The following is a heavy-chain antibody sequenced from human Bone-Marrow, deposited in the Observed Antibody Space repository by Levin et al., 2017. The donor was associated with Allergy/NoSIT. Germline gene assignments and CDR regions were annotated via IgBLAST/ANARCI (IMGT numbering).Heavy chain of an antibody. CDR1: GFTFDDDHS. V-gene: IGHV3-49*03. D-gene: IGHD3-10*01. J-gene: IGHJ4*02. Sequence: PGGSLRLSCRASGFTFDDDHSINWFRQAPGKGLEWVGFVGNKGSGGKTDYAASVKGRFNVSRDDSKSVAYLQMNSLKTEDSAVYFCATQVVLWFGGGFFDNWGQGARVTVSS. CDR3: ATQVVLWFGGGFFDN. CDR2: VGNKGSGGKT.